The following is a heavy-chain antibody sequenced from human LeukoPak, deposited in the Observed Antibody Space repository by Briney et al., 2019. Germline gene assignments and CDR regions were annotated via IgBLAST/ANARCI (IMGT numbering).Heavy chain of an antibody. J-gene: IGHJ5*02. V-gene: IGHV4-30-4*08. Sequence: SQTLSLYCTVSGGSISSGDYLWRSLRQPPGKGVEWIGYIYYSENTHNNPSRKSRATISVETSNNQFSRKLSSDAAADSDVSYCSRYQPDYGDYYTHPWGQGTLVTVPS. CDR1: GGSISSGDYL. D-gene: IGHD4-17*01. CDR2: IYYSENT. CDR3: SRYQPDYGDYYTHP.